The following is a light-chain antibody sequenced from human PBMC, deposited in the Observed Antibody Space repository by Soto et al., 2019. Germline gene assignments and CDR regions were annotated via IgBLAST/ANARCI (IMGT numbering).Light chain of an antibody. CDR3: QQYNNWPLIT. J-gene: IGKJ5*01. CDR1: QSVSGN. CDR2: GTS. V-gene: IGKV3-15*01. Sequence: VVMTQSPGTLSVSPGEVATRACSASQSVSGNLAWYQQKPGQAPRLLIYGTSIRATGVPARFSGGGSGTEFTLTISGLQSEDFAVYYCQQYNNWPLITFGQGTRLEIK.